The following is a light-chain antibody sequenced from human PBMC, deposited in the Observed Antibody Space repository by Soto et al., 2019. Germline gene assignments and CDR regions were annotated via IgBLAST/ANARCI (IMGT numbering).Light chain of an antibody. V-gene: IGLV2-8*01. Sequence: QSALTQPPSASGSPGQSVTISCTGTSSDIGGYNSVSWYQQHPGKAPKLMIYGVTTRPSGVPARFSGSKSGNTASLTVSGLQAEDESDYYCSSHSGSNNRVVFGGVTKLTVL. J-gene: IGLJ2*01. CDR3: SSHSGSNNRVV. CDR1: SSDIGGYNS. CDR2: GVT.